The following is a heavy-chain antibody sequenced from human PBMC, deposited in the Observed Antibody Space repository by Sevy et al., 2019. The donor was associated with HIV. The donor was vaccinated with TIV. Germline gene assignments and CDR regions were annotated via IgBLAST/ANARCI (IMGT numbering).Heavy chain of an antibody. CDR3: ARSPEFQYQMLYGRQKYNGMDV. J-gene: IGHJ6*02. V-gene: IGHV3-21*01. D-gene: IGHD2-2*02. Sequence: GGSLRLPCAASGFSFSTYSMNWVRQAPGKGLEWVSSITSGSTYTYYVDSVKGRFSISRDNAKNSVFQQMNSLRAEDTAVYYCARSPEFQYQMLYGRQKYNGMDVWGQGTTVTVSS. CDR1: GFSFSTYS. CDR2: ITSGSTYT.